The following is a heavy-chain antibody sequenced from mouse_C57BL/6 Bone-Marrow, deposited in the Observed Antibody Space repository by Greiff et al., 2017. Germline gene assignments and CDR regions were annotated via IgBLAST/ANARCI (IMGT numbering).Heavy chain of an antibody. CDR3: SLITTAGNY. V-gene: IGHV14-4*01. CDR2: IDPENGDT. CDR1: GFNIKDDY. D-gene: IGHD1-1*01. J-gene: IGHJ2*01. Sequence: EVQLQQSGAELVRPGASVKLSCTASGFNIKDDYMHWVKQRPEQGLEWIGWIDPENGDTEYASKFQGKATITADTSSNTAYLQLTSLTSEDTAVYYCSLITTAGNYWGQGTTLTVSS.